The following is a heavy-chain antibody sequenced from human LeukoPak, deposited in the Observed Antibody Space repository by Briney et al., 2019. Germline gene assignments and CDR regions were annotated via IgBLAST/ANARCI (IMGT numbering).Heavy chain of an antibody. V-gene: IGHV3-23*01. CDR2: ISASGGST. D-gene: IGHD3-3*01. J-gene: IGHJ4*02. CDR3: AKGAQYDFWSGYTLEYFDV. Sequence: GGSLRLSCAASVTLDNYAMSWVRRAPGKGLEWVSFISASGGSTHYADSVKGRFTISRDNSKNTLYLQINSLRAEDTATYYCAKGAQYDFWSGYTLEYFDVWGKGTLVTVSS. CDR1: VTLDNYA.